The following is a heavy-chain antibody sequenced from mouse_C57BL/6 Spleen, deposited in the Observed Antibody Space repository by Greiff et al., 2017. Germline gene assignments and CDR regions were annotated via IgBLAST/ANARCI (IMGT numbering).Heavy chain of an antibody. D-gene: IGHD2-5*01. V-gene: IGHV1-69*01. CDR2: IDPSDSYT. CDR3: ARYYSNYGGAMGY. J-gene: IGHJ4*01. CDR1: GYTFTSYW. Sequence: QVQLQQPGAELVMPGASVKLSCKASGYTFTSYWMHWVKQRPGQGLEWIGEIDPSDSYTNYNQKFKGKSTLTVDKSSSTAYMQLSSLTSEDSAVYECARYYSNYGGAMGYWGQGTSVTVAS.